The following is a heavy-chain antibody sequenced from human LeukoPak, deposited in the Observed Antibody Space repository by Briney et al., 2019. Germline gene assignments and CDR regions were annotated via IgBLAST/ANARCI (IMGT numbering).Heavy chain of an antibody. CDR3: ASKLVVAATLFDY. CDR2: INHSGST. V-gene: IGHV4-34*01. CDR1: GGSFSGYY. D-gene: IGHD2-15*01. J-gene: IGHJ4*02. Sequence: SETLSLTCAVYGGSFSGYYWSWIRQPPGKGLEWMGEINHSGSTNYNPSLKSRVTISVDTSKNQFSLKLSSVTAADTAVYYCASKLVVAATLFDYWGQGTLVTVSS.